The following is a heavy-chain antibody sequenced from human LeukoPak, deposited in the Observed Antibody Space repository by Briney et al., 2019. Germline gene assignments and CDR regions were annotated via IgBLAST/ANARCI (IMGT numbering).Heavy chain of an antibody. CDR1: GYTFTDYY. CDR2: INPNSGGT. CDR3: ARGGSSWYVVHPTEDY. J-gene: IGHJ4*02. D-gene: IGHD6-13*01. Sequence: ASVTVSCTASGYTFTDYYIHWVRQAPGQGLEWMGWINPNSGGTNYAQKFQGRVTMTRDTSISTAYMELSRLRSDDTAVYYCARGGSSWYVVHPTEDYWGQGTLVTVSS. V-gene: IGHV1-2*02.